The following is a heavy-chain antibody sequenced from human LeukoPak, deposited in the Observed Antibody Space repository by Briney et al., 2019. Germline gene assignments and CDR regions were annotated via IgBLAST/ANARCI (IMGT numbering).Heavy chain of an antibody. CDR3: ARTCMVRGVMGANWFDP. J-gene: IGHJ5*02. CDR1: GGSISSGGYY. V-gene: IGHV4-31*03. Sequence: SETLSLTGTVSGGSISSGGYYWSWIRQHPGKGLEWIGYIYYSGSTYYNPSLKSRVTISVDTSKNQFSLKLSSVTAADTAVYYCARTCMVRGVMGANWFDPWGQGTLVTVSS. D-gene: IGHD3-10*01. CDR2: IYYSGST.